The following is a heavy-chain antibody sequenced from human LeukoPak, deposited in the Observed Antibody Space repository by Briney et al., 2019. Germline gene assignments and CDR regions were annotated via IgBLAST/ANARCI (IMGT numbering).Heavy chain of an antibody. Sequence: ASVKVSCKASGYTFTSYGISWVRQAPGQGLGWMGWISAYNGNTNYAQKLQGRVTITTDTSTSTAYMELRSLRSDDTAVYYCARDVSCGGDCPNWFDPWGQGTLVTVSS. CDR1: GYTFTSYG. CDR2: ISAYNGNT. J-gene: IGHJ5*02. CDR3: ARDVSCGGDCPNWFDP. V-gene: IGHV1-18*01. D-gene: IGHD2-21*01.